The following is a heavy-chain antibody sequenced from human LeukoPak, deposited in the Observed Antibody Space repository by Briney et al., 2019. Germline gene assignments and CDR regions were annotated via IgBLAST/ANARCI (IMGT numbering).Heavy chain of an antibody. V-gene: IGHV5-51*01. D-gene: IGHD6-13*01. CDR3: ARLYSSKGPEY. CDR2: IYPGDSDT. J-gene: IGHJ4*02. CDR1: GYSFTHYW. Sequence: GESLKISCQGSGYSFTHYWIGWVRQMPGKGLECMGIIYPGDSDTRYSPSFQGQVTISADKSISTAYLQWSSLKASDTATYYCARLYSSKGPEYWGQGTLVTVSS.